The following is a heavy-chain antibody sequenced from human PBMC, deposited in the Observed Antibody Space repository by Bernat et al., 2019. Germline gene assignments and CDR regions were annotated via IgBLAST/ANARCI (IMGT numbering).Heavy chain of an antibody. CDR1: RFTFSSYG. CDR2: IWYDGSNK. J-gene: IGHJ4*02. Sequence: QVQLVESGGGVVQPGRSLRLSCAASRFTFSSYGMHWVHQAPGKGLEWVAVIWYDGSNKYYGDSVKGRFIISRDNSKNTLYLQMNSLRVEDTAVYYCARGGSSSWYEVFYWGQGTLVTVSS. D-gene: IGHD6-13*01. V-gene: IGHV3-33*01. CDR3: ARGGSSSWYEVFY.